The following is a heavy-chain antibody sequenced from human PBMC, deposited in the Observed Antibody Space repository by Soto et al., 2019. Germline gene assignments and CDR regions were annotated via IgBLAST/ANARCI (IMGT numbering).Heavy chain of an antibody. CDR2: IYPGDSDT. V-gene: IGHV5-51*01. CDR1: GYSFTSYW. D-gene: IGHD3-22*01. CDR3: ARRAYCYDSSGGNYFDY. J-gene: IGHJ4*02. Sequence: HGASLKISWKGSGYSFTSYWIGWVRQMPGKGLGWMGIIYPGDSDTRSSPSFQGQVTISADKSISTAYLQWSSLKASVTAMYYCARRAYCYDSSGGNYFDYWGQGTLVTVSS.